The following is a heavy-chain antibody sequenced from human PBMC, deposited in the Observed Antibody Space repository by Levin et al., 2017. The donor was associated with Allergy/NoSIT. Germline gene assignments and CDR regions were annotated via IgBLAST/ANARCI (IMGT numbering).Heavy chain of an antibody. V-gene: IGHV3-30*18. CDR1: GFTFSSYG. CDR3: AKDGLGYCSGGSCYTPSDY. Sequence: GESLKISCAASGFTFSSYGMHWVRQAPGKGLEWVAVISYDGSNKYYADSVKGRFTISRDNSKNTLYLQMNSLRAEDTAVYYCAKDGLGYCSGGSCYTPSDYWGQGTLVTVSS. J-gene: IGHJ4*02. D-gene: IGHD2-15*01. CDR2: ISYDGSNK.